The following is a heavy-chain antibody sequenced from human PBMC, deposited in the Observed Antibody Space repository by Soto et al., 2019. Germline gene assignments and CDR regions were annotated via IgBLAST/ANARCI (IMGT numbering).Heavy chain of an antibody. Sequence: QVQLVQSGAEVKKPGASVKVSCKASGYTFTSYAMHWVRQAPGQRLEWMGWINAGNGNTKYSQKFQGRVTITRDTSASTAYMELSSLRSEATAVDYCARDADSGSHTGDYWGQGTLVTVSS. CDR2: INAGNGNT. CDR1: GYTFTSYA. J-gene: IGHJ4*02. CDR3: ARDADSGSHTGDY. V-gene: IGHV1-3*01. D-gene: IGHD1-26*01.